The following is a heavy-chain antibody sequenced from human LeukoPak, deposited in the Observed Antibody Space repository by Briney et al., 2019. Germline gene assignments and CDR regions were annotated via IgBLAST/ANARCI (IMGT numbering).Heavy chain of an antibody. V-gene: IGHV1-18*01. CDR1: GYTFTSYG. CDR3: ARDAQWLDLNYYGMDV. CDR2: ISAYNGNT. J-gene: IGHJ6*02. Sequence: ASVKVPCKASGYTFTSYGISWVRQAPGQGLEWMGWISAYNGNTNYAQKLQGRVTMTTDTSTSTAYMELRSLRSDDTAVYYCARDAQWLDLNYYGMDVWGQGTTVTVSS. D-gene: IGHD6-19*01.